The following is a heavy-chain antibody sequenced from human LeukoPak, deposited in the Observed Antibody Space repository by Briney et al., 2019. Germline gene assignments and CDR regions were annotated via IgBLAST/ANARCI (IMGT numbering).Heavy chain of an antibody. CDR2: INPNSGGT. D-gene: IGHD3-10*01. V-gene: IGHV1-2*02. CDR1: GYTFTCYY. Sequence: ASVKVSCKASGYTFTCYYMHWVRQAPGQGLEWMGWINPNSGGTNYAQKFQGRVTMTRDTSISTAYMELSRQRSDDTAVYYCAVPAGSPPEYYFDYWGQGTLVTVSS. J-gene: IGHJ4*02. CDR3: AVPAGSPPEYYFDY.